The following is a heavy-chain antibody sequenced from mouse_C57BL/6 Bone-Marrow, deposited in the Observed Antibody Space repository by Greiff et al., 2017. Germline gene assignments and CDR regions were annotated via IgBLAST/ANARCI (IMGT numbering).Heavy chain of an antibody. V-gene: IGHV1-26*01. CDR2: LNPNNGGT. CDR1: GYTFTDYY. D-gene: IGHD2-10*02. Sequence: EVQLQQSGPELVKPGASVKISCKASGYTFTDYYMNWVKQSHGKSLEWIGDLNPNNGGTSYKQKFKGKATLTVDKSSSTAFMELRSLTSEDSAVYYCANWYGKRYYAMDYWGQGTSVTVSS. J-gene: IGHJ4*01. CDR3: ANWYGKRYYAMDY.